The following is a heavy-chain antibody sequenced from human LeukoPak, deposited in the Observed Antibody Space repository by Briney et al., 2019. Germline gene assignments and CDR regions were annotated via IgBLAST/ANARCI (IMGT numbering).Heavy chain of an antibody. CDR2: IYYSGST. CDR3: ARVLIAAASTYYFDY. D-gene: IGHD6-13*01. J-gene: IGHJ4*02. CDR1: GGSISSGDYY. V-gene: IGHV4-30-4*08. Sequence: TLSLTCTVSGGSISSGDYYWSWIRQPPGKGLEWIGYIYYSGSTYYNPSLKSRVTISVDTSKNQFSLKLSSVTAADTAVYYCARVLIAAASTYYFDYWGQGTLVTVSS.